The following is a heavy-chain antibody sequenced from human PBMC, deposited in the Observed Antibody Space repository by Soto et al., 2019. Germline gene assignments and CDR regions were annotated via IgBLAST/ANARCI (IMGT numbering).Heavy chain of an antibody. CDR3: ARRGVIRVSTYYYYYGMDV. D-gene: IGHD3-10*01. Sequence: GEPLEIYWKGSGCSFTNYWIGRVRQMPGKGLEWMGIIYPGDSDTRYSPSFQGQVTISADKSISTAYLQWSSLKASDTAMCYCARRGVIRVSTYYYYYGMDVWGQGTTVTVSS. CDR2: IYPGDSDT. CDR1: GCSFTNYW. J-gene: IGHJ6*02. V-gene: IGHV5-51*01.